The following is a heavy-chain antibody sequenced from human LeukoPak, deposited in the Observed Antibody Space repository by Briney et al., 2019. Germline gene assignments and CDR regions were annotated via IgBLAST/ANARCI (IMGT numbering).Heavy chain of an antibody. Sequence: GGSLRLSCAASGFTFSSYDMHWVRPATGKGLEWVSAIGTAGDTYYPGSVKGRFTISRENAKNSLYLQMNSLRAGDTAVYYCARTSGTYYEFDYWGQGTLVTVSS. CDR2: IGTAGDT. J-gene: IGHJ4*02. V-gene: IGHV3-13*04. CDR3: ARTSGTYYEFDY. CDR1: GFTFSSYD. D-gene: IGHD1-26*01.